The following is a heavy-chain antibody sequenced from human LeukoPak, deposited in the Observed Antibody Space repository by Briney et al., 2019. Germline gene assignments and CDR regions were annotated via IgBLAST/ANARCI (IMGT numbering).Heavy chain of an antibody. Sequence: PSETLSLTCTVSGGSISSYYWSWIRQPPGKGLEWIGYIYYSGSTIYNPSLKSRVTISVDTSKNQFSLKLSSATAADTAVYYSARGAGYCGWLPTVTEGFYYYGMDVWGQGTTVTVSS. CDR3: ARGAGYCGWLPTVTEGFYYYGMDV. CDR1: GGSISSYY. D-gene: IGHD3-9*01. V-gene: IGHV4-59*01. CDR2: IYYSGST. J-gene: IGHJ6*02.